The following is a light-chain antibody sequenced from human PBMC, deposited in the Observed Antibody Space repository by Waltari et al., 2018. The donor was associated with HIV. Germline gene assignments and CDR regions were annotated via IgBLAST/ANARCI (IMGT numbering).Light chain of an antibody. Sequence: QSVLTQPPSASKTPGQRVRMSCSGTYSNVGKNFVSWFQQVPGGAPKLVIYRNDWRPSGVPDRFSGAKSGSSATLAISGLQSDDEADYFCASWDDKLSHWVFGVGTKLTV. CDR1: YSNVGKNF. V-gene: IGLV1-47*01. J-gene: IGLJ3*02. CDR2: RND. CDR3: ASWDDKLSHWV.